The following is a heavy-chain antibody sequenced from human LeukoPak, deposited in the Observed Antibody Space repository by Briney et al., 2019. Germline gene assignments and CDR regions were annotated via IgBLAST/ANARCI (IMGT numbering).Heavy chain of an antibody. CDR3: ARETTKVAFDY. J-gene: IGHJ4*02. CDR1: GGSISSYY. V-gene: IGHV4-59*01. D-gene: IGHD1-1*01. Sequence: SETLSLTCTVSGGSISSYYWSWIRQPPGKGLEWIGYIYYSGSTNYNPSLKSRVTISVDTSKNQFSLKLSSVTAADTAVYHCARETTKVAFDYWGQGTLVTVSS. CDR2: IYYSGST.